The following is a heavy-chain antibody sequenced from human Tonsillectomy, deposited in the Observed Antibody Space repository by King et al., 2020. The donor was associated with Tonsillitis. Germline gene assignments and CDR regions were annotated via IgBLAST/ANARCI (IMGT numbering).Heavy chain of an antibody. CDR2: ISSSSSYI. Sequence: VQLVESGGGLVKPGGSLRLSCAASGFTFSSYSMNWVRQAPWKGLEWVSSISSSSSYIYYADSVKGRFTISRDNAKNSLYLQMNSLRAEDTAVYYCARDLGAMVRGVIRKTPSGYWGQGTLVTVSS. V-gene: IGHV3-21*01. D-gene: IGHD3-10*01. J-gene: IGHJ4*02. CDR1: GFTFSSYS. CDR3: ARDLGAMVRGVIRKTPSGY.